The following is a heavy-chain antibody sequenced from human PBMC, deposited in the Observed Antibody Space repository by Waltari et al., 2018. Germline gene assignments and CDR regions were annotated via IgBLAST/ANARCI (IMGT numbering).Heavy chain of an antibody. CDR2: IRSSSSYI. J-gene: IGHJ4*02. Sequence: EVQLVESGGGLVKPGGSLRLSCAASGFTFSRYSMNWVRQAPGKGLEWVSSIRSSSSYIYYADSVKCRFTISRDKAKNSLYLQMNSLIAEDTAVYYCARVGYSSGNDYWGQGTLVTVSS. CDR3: ARVGYSSGNDY. V-gene: IGHV3-21*01. CDR1: GFTFSRYS. D-gene: IGHD6-19*01.